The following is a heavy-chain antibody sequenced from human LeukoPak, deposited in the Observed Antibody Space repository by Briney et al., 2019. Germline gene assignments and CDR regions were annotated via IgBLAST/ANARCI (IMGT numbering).Heavy chain of an antibody. V-gene: IGHV3-7*03. CDR3: VRAMDV. J-gene: IGHJ6*02. CDR1: GFTFSSYW. Sequence: PGGSLRLSCAASGFTFSSYWMNWVRQAPGKGPEWVANIKQDGSEIYYVDSVKGRFTISRDNAKNSLYLQMDSLRAEDTAVYYCVRAMDVWGQGTTVTVSS. CDR2: IKQDGSEI.